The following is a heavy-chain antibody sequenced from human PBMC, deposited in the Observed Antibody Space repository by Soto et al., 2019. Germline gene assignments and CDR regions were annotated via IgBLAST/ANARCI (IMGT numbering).Heavy chain of an antibody. J-gene: IGHJ6*02. CDR3: ARRRIGSGYDYYYYGMDV. Sequence: ASVKVSCKASGYTFTSYDINWVRQATGQGLEWMGWMNPNSGNTGYAQKFQGRVTMTRNTSISTAYMELSSLRSEDTAVYYCARRRIGSGYDYYYYGMDVWDQGTTVTVSS. V-gene: IGHV1-8*01. D-gene: IGHD3-22*01. CDR2: MNPNSGNT. CDR1: GYTFTSYD.